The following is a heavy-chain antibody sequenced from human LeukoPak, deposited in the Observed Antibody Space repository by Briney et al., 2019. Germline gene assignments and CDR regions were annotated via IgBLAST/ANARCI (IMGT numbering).Heavy chain of an antibody. CDR3: ARAGYNWNDSPWFDP. CDR2: ISSSSSYI. V-gene: IGHV3-21*01. Sequence: PGGSLRLSCAASGFTFSSYSMNWVRQAPGKGLEWVSSISSSSSYIYYADSVKGRFTISRDNAKNSLYLQMNSLRAEGTAVNYCARAGYNWNDSPWFDPWGQGTLVTVSS. D-gene: IGHD1-1*01. J-gene: IGHJ5*02. CDR1: GFTFSSYS.